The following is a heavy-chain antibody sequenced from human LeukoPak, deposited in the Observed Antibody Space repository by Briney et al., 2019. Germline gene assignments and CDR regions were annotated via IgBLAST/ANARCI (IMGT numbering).Heavy chain of an antibody. CDR3: ARHSGDYYYYGMDV. D-gene: IGHD7-27*01. Sequence: SVNVSCKASGGTFSSYAISWVRQTPGQGLEWMGGIIPIFGTANYAQKFQGRVTITADESTSTAYMELSSLRSEDTAVYYCARHSGDYYYYGMDVWGQGTRSPSP. CDR1: GGTFSSYA. J-gene: IGHJ6*02. V-gene: IGHV1-69*13. CDR2: IIPIFGTA.